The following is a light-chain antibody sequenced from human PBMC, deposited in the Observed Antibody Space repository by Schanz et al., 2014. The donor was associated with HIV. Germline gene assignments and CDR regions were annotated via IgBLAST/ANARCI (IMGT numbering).Light chain of an antibody. Sequence: QSVLTQPPSASGTPGQRVTMSCSASSSNIATNAVNWYQQLPGTAPKLLIYATYNRPSGVPDRFSGSNSGTSASLAISGLQSEDEADYYCAAWDDSLNGWVFGGGTKVTVL. CDR1: SSNIATNA. CDR2: ATY. V-gene: IGLV1-44*01. J-gene: IGLJ3*02. CDR3: AAWDDSLNGWV.